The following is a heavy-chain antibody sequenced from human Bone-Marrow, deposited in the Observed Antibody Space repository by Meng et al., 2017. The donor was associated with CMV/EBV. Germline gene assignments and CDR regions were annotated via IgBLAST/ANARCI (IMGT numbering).Heavy chain of an antibody. CDR2: INHSGST. Sequence: SETLSLTCAVYGGSFSGYYWRWIRQPPGKGLEWIGEINHSGSTNYNPSLKGRVTISVDTSKNQFSLKLSSVNAADRAVYYCARVSEGGSYYFDYWGQGTMVTIYS. CDR1: GGSFSGYY. J-gene: IGHJ4*02. V-gene: IGHV4-34*01. D-gene: IGHD1-26*01. CDR3: ARVSEGGSYYFDY.